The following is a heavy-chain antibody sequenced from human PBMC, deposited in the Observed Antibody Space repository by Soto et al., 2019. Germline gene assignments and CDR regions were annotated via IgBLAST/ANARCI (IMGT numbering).Heavy chain of an antibody. Sequence: ASVKVSCKASGYTFTSYAMHWVRQAPGQRLEWMGWINAGNGNTKYSQKFQGRVTITRDTSASTAYMELSSLRSEDTAVYYCARDRHPSMVYAIGLIGWFDPWGQGTLVTVSS. CDR3: ARDRHPSMVYAIGLIGWFDP. J-gene: IGHJ5*02. D-gene: IGHD2-8*01. CDR2: INAGNGNT. CDR1: GYTFTSYA. V-gene: IGHV1-3*01.